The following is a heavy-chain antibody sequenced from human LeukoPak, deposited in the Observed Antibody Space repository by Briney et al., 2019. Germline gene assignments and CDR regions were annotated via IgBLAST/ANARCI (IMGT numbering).Heavy chain of an antibody. CDR3: VIWGDYDVLTGYYVPDY. CDR2: ITGSGTNR. Sequence: PGASLRLSCVASGFTFSNYAMSWVRQAPGKGLEWVSAITGSGTNRYYADSLKGLFTTSRDNSKNTVFLQMNSLRHEDTAIYYCVIWGDYDVLTGYYVPDYWGQGTLVTVAS. J-gene: IGHJ4*02. D-gene: IGHD3-9*01. V-gene: IGHV3-23*01. CDR1: GFTFSNYA.